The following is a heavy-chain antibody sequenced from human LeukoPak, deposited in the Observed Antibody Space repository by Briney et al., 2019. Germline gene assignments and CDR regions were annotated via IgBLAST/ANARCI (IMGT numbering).Heavy chain of an antibody. CDR1: GYTFTSYG. CDR3: ARGNKRWLQFDY. CDR2: ISAYNGNT. Sequence: ASVKVSCKASGYTFTSYGISWARQAPGQGLEWMGWISAYNGNTNYAQKLQGRVTMTRDTSISTAYMELSRLRSDDTAVYYCARGNKRWLQFDYWGQGTLVTVSS. J-gene: IGHJ4*02. V-gene: IGHV1-18*01. D-gene: IGHD5-24*01.